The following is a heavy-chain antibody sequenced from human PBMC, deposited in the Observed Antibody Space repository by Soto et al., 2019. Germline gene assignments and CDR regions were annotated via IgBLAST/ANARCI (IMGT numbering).Heavy chain of an antibody. CDR2: ISYDGSNK. CDR1: GFTFSSYA. D-gene: IGHD3-16*01. Sequence: PGGSLRLSCAASGFTFSSYAMHWVRQAPGKGLEWVAVISYDGSNKYYADSVKGRFTISRDNSKNTLYLQMNSLRAEDTAVYYCARPNRDDYVWSHWGQGTLVTVSS. CDR3: ARPNRDDYVWSH. J-gene: IGHJ4*02. V-gene: IGHV3-30-3*01.